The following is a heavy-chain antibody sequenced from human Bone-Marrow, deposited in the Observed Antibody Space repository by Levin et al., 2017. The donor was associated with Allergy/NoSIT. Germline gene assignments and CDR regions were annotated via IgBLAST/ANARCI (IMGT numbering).Heavy chain of an antibody. D-gene: IGHD4-17*01. V-gene: IGHV3-23*01. CDR2: LGGSSGKT. J-gene: IGHJ6*03. CDR1: GFIFGDYA. Sequence: GGSLRLSCRVSGFIFGDYAMNWVRQAPGRGLEWVSSLGGSSGKTHYADSVKGRFTISREYSKDTLFLQMNSLRAEDTARYYCAKAETTVMLDYSYFDVWGEGTAVTVSS. CDR3: AKAETTVMLDYSYFDV.